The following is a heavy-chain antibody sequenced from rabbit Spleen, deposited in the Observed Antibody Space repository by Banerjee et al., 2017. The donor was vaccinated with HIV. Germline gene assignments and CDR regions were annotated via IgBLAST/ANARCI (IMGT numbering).Heavy chain of an antibody. CDR2: IYAGSSGYI. V-gene: IGHV1S40*01. CDR1: GFSFNSIFW. Sequence: QSLEESGGGLVKPGTSLPLTCTTSGFSFNSIFWICWVRQAPGKGLEWIACIYAGSSGYIDAASWAKGRITTTKTSSTTVTLQMTRLTAADTATYFCARAGSNVDCGMDLWGPGTLVTVS. J-gene: IGHJ6*01. CDR3: ARAGSNVDCGMDL. D-gene: IGHD4-2*01.